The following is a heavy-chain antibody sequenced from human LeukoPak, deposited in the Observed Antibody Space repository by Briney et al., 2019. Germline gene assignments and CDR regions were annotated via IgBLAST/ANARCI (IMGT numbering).Heavy chain of an antibody. D-gene: IGHD1-26*01. V-gene: IGHV1-2*02. CDR1: GYTFTDYY. CDR2: INPNSGGT. CDR3: ARDLRWELQGYDY. Sequence: ASVKVSFKASGYTFTDYYMHWVRQAPGQGGEGMGWINPNSGGTNYAQKFQGRVTMTRDTSISTAYMELSRLRSDDTAVYYCARDLRWELQGYDYWGQGTLVTVSS. J-gene: IGHJ4*02.